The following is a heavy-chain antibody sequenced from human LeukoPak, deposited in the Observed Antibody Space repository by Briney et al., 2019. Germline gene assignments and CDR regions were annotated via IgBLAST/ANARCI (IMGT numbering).Heavy chain of an antibody. Sequence: SETLSLTCTVSGGSVSNYYWSWIRQSPGKGLEWIGYIYYTETSYNPSLKSRVTISVDTSKNQFSLKLSSVTAADTAVYYCARRLLEYCGGGTSSPGYSHHGARGPLVTVSS. CDR3: ARRLLEYCGGGTSSPGYSHH. D-gene: IGHD2-15*01. J-gene: IGHJ1*01. V-gene: IGHV4-59*02. CDR1: GGSVSNYY. CDR2: IYYTET.